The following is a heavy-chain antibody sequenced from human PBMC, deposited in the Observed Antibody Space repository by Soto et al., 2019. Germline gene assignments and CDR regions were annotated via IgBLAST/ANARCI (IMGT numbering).Heavy chain of an antibody. CDR2: ISYDGSNK. D-gene: IGHD3-22*01. V-gene: IGHV3-30-3*01. CDR3: ARGVHYYDSSGYYVLGY. Sequence: GGSLRLSCAASGFTFSSYAMHWVRQAPGKGLEWVAVISYDGSNKYYADSVKGRFTISRDKSKNTLYLQMNSLRAEDTAVYYCARGVHYYDSSGYYVLGYWGQGTLVTVSS. J-gene: IGHJ4*02. CDR1: GFTFSSYA.